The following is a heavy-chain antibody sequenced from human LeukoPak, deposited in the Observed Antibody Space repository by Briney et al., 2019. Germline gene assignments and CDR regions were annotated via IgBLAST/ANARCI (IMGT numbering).Heavy chain of an antibody. D-gene: IGHD2-2*01. Sequence: SVKVSCKASGGTFSSYAISWVRQAPRQGLEWMGGIIPIFGTANYAQKFQGRVTITADESTSTAYMELSSLRSEDTAVYYCAKEAWDIVVVPAAPDAFDIWGQGTMVTVSS. J-gene: IGHJ3*02. CDR3: AKEAWDIVVVPAAPDAFDI. CDR2: IIPIFGTA. CDR1: GGTFSSYA. V-gene: IGHV1-69*13.